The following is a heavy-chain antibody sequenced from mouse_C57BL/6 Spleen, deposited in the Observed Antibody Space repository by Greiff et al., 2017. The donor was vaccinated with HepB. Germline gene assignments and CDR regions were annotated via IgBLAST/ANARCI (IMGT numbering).Heavy chain of an antibody. D-gene: IGHD1-1*01. CDR1: GYAFSSYW. V-gene: IGHV1-80*01. CDR3: ARRRYGSSPSWFAY. J-gene: IGHJ3*01. CDR2: IYPGDGDT. Sequence: VQLQQSGAELVKPGASVKISCKASGYAFSSYWMNWVKQRPGKGLEWIGQIYPGDGDTNYNGKFKGKATLTADKSSSTAYMQLSSLTSEDSAVYFCARRRYGSSPSWFAYWGQGTLVTVSA.